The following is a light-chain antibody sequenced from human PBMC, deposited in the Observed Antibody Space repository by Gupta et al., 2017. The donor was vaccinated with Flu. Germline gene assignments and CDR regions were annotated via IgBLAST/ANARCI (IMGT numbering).Light chain of an antibody. CDR2: DVT. CDR3: RSYRRSSTWV. CDR1: SSDIGSYNY. Sequence: QSALTQPASVSGSPGQSITLSCTGTSSDIGSYNYVSWYRQHPGQAPQLLIYDVTNRPLGVSDRFSGSKSGNTASLTISGLQAEDEATYYCRSYRRSSTWVFGAGTKLTVL. J-gene: IGLJ3*02. V-gene: IGLV2-14*03.